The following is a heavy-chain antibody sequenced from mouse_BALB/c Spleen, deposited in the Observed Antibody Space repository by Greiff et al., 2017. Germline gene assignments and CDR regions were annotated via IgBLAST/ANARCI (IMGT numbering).Heavy chain of an antibody. J-gene: IGHJ2*01. D-gene: IGHD1-2*01. CDR1: GYTFTSYW. CDR3: TRDPLRLRYFDY. Sequence: QVQLQQPGAELVRPGASVKLSCKASGYTFTSYWINWVKQRPGQGLEWIGNIYPSDSYTNYNQKFKDKATLTVDKSSSTAYMQLSSPTSEDSAVYYCTRDPLRLRYFDYWGQGTTLTVSS. V-gene: IGHV1-69*02. CDR2: IYPSDSYT.